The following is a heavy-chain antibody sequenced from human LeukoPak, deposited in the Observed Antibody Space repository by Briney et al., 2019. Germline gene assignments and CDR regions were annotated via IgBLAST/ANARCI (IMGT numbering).Heavy chain of an antibody. CDR2: INPSGGTT. D-gene: IGHD2-15*01. CDR1: GYTFTSYY. V-gene: IGHV1-46*01. Sequence: GASVKVSCKASGYTFTSYYIRWVRQAPGQGLEWMGIINPSGGTTNYAQKFQGRVTMTRDMSTSTVYMQLSSLRSEDTAVYYCARRSVVVVVAAHDAFDIWGQGTMVTVSS. J-gene: IGHJ3*02. CDR3: ARRSVVVVVAAHDAFDI.